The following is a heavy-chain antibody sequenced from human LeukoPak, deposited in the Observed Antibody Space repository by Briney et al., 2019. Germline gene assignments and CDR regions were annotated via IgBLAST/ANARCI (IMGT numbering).Heavy chain of an antibody. CDR3: AQRGVVIRGILVIGYHQEAYHYDF. Sequence: PGVSLRLSCVVSGISLSNYGMTWVRQAPGKGLECVSYISERGCGTMYADSVEGRFPISRDTSLNRLYGEMNNVRGEDTAVYFCAQRGVVIRGILVIGYHQEAYHYDFWGQGVMVTVSS. V-gene: IGHV3-23*01. D-gene: IGHD3-10*01. CDR1: GISLSNYG. CDR2: ISERGCGT. J-gene: IGHJ4*02.